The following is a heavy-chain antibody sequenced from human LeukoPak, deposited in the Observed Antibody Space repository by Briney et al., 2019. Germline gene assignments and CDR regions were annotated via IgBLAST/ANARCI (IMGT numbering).Heavy chain of an antibody. V-gene: IGHV4-34*01. CDR2: INHSGST. CDR1: GGSFSGYS. J-gene: IGHJ2*01. Sequence: SETLSLTCAVYGGSFSGYSWSWIRQPPGKGLEWIGEINHSGSTNYNPSLKSRVTISVDTSKNQFSLKLSSVTAADTAVYYCAREEHGDFYWYFDLWGRGTLVTVSS. CDR3: AREEHGDFYWYFDL. D-gene: IGHD4-17*01.